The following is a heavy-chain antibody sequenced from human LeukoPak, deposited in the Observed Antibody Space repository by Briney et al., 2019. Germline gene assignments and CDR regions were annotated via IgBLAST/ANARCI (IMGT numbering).Heavy chain of an antibody. J-gene: IGHJ4*02. D-gene: IGHD3-10*01. CDR1: GFTFSSYA. CDR3: ATDSVIRGVIRRRSRFDY. Sequence: GGSLRLSCAASGFTFSSYAMHWVRQAPGKGLEWVAVISYDGSNKYYADSVRGRFTISRDNSKSTLYLRMNSLRAEETALYYCATDSVIRGVIRRRSRFDYWGQGILVTVSS. CDR2: ISYDGSNK. V-gene: IGHV3-30-3*01.